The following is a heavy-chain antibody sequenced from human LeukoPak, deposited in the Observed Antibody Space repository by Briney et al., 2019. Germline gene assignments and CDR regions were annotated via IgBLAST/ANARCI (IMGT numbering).Heavy chain of an antibody. V-gene: IGHV4-59*01. CDR1: GGSISSYY. CDR3: ARDFLDISGYYDRAFDI. Sequence: SETLSLTCTVSGGSISSYYWSWIQQPPGKGLEWIGYIYYSGSTNYNPSLKSRVTISVDTSKNQFSLKLSSVTAADTAVYYCARDFLDISGYYDRAFDIWGQGTMVTVSS. CDR2: IYYSGST. D-gene: IGHD3-22*01. J-gene: IGHJ3*02.